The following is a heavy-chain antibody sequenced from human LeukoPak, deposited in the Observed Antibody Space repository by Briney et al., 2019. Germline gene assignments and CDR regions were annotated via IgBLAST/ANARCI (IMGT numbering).Heavy chain of an antibody. CDR3: ARAEVDTAMVEGVFDY. Sequence: ASVKVSCKASGYTFTSYDINWVRQATGQGLEWMGWMNPNSGNTGYAQKFQGRVTMTRDTSISTAYMELSRLRSDDTAVYYCARAEVDTAMVEGVFDYWGQGTLVTVSS. V-gene: IGHV1-8*02. CDR2: MNPNSGNT. J-gene: IGHJ4*02. CDR1: GYTFTSYD. D-gene: IGHD5-18*01.